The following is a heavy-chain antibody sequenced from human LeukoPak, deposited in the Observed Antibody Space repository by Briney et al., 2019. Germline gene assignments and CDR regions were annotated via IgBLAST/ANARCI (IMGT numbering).Heavy chain of an antibody. CDR2: IYYSGST. J-gene: IGHJ4*02. Sequence: SETLSLTCTVSGGSISSYYWSWIRQPPGKGLEWIGYIYYSGSTNYNPSLKSRVTISVDTSKNQFSLKLSSVTAADTAVYYCARIWGAAGTIFDYWGQGTLVTASS. CDR1: GGSISSYY. D-gene: IGHD6-13*01. CDR3: ARIWGAAGTIFDY. V-gene: IGHV4-59*01.